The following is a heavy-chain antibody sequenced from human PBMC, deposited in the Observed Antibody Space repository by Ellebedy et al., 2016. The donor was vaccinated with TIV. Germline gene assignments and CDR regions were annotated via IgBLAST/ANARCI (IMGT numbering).Heavy chain of an antibody. V-gene: IGHV4-59*12. Sequence: MPSETLSLTCSVSADSITIYYWNWIRLPPAQGLDWVGSIHDLVSPKYHPSLRARFTMSVDVSKNQFSLNLNSVTAADTAVYYCARGGEMAMGPHDFDSWGQGTLVSVSS. CDR2: IHDLVSP. CDR3: ARGGEMAMGPHDFDS. CDR1: ADSITIYY. J-gene: IGHJ4*02. D-gene: IGHD5-18*01.